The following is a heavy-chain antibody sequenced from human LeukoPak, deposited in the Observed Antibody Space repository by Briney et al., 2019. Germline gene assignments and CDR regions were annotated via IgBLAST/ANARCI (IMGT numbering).Heavy chain of an antibody. V-gene: IGHV4-38-2*02. Sequence: SETLSLTCTVSGYSISSGYYWGWIRQPPGKGLEWIGSIYHSGSTYYNPSLKSRVTISVDTSKNQFSLKLSSVTAADTAVYYCARDRSYCSGGSCSYYFDYWGQGTLVTVSS. CDR1: GYSISSGYY. D-gene: IGHD2-15*01. J-gene: IGHJ4*02. CDR2: IYHSGST. CDR3: ARDRSYCSGGSCSYYFDY.